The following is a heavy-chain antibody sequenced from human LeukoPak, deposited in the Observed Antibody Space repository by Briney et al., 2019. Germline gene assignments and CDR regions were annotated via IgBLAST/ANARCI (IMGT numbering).Heavy chain of an antibody. D-gene: IGHD5-18*01. CDR2: INAGNGNT. J-gene: IGHJ4*02. CDR1: GYTFTSYA. CDR3: ARVHGGYIYYFDY. V-gene: IGHV1-3*01. Sequence: ASVKVSCKASGYTFTSYAMHWVRQAPGQRLEWMGWINAGNGNTKYSQKFQGRVTITRDTSASTAYMELSNLRSGDTAVYYCARVHGGYIYYFDYWGQGTLVTVSS.